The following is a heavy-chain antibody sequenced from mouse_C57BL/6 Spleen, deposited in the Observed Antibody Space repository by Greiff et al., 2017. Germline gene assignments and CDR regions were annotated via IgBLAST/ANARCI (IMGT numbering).Heavy chain of an antibody. D-gene: IGHD2-10*02. V-gene: IGHV3-6*01. J-gene: IGHJ2*01. CDR1: GYSITSGYY. CDR2: ISYDGSN. Sequence: EVQLQQSGPGLVKPSQSLSLSCSVTGYSITSGYYWNWIRQFPGNKLEWMGYISYDGSNNYNPSLKNRISITRDTSKNQFFLKLNSVTTEDTATYYCARVVYAYLDYWGQGTTLTVSS. CDR3: ARVVYAYLDY.